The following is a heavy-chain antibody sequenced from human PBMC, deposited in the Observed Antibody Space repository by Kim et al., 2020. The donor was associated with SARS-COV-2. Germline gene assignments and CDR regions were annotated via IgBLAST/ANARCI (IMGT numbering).Heavy chain of an antibody. V-gene: IGHV4-31*02. Sequence: KSRVTISVDTSKNQFSLKLSSVTAADTAVYYCASGSYYYDSSGYKGGFDYWGQGTLVTVSS. D-gene: IGHD3-22*01. CDR3: ASGSYYYDSSGYKGGFDY. J-gene: IGHJ4*02.